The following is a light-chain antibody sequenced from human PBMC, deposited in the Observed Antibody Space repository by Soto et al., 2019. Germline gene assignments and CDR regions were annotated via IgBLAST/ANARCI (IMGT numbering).Light chain of an antibody. V-gene: IGLV3-21*04. J-gene: IGLJ2*01. CDR1: NIGRKS. Sequence: SYELTQPPSVSVAPGKTARITCGGNNIGRKSVHWYQQKPGQAPVLVIYYDSDRPSGIPERFSGSNSGNTAALTISRVEAGDEADYYCQVWDNTSDHVVFGGGTKLTVL. CDR2: YDS. CDR3: QVWDNTSDHVV.